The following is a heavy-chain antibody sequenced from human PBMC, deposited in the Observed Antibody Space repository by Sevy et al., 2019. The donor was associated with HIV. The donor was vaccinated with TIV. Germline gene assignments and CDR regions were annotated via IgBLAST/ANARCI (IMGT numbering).Heavy chain of an antibody. CDR1: GYSFSDYY. J-gene: IGHJ3*02. D-gene: IGHD3-9*01. CDR2: INPQNGVT. V-gene: IGHV1-2*02. Sequence: ASVKVSCKASGYSFSDYYLHWVRQVPGQGLEWMGWINPQNGVTNYTQNLQGRVTMTRDTSVSTAYLQLRGLQSDDTALYYCFTANYEISPADTFDIWGQGTMVTVSS. CDR3: FTANYEISPADTFDI.